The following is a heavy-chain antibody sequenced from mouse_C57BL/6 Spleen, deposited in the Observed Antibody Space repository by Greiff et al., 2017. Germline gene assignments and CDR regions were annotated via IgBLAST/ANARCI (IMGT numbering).Heavy chain of an antibody. D-gene: IGHD3-2*02. J-gene: IGHJ3*01. CDR2: FRNIANNHAT. CDR1: GFTFSDAW. Sequence: EVQGVESGGGLVQPGGSMKLSCAASGFTFSDAWMDWVRQSPEKGLAWVAEFRNIANNHATSYAESVKGRFTISRDDSKSGVDLQMNSLRAEDTVIYYCTRRLSGFAYWGQGTLVTVSA. V-gene: IGHV6-6*01. CDR3: TRRLSGFAY.